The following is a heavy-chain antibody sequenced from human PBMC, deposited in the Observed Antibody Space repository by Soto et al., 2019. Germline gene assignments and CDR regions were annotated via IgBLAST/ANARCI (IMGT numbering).Heavy chain of an antibody. Sequence: PGGYLRLSCAPSLFNLNNARITWVHQALGKGLDRVGCTKSKTADRNMDYAAAVEGRFTIAREDTENMVYLQMIGLKTEDTALYFCTAGFCTSSNCHLVDAFATWGQGTKVAVSS. CDR3: TAGFCTSSNCHLVDAFAT. V-gene: IGHV3-15*01. CDR2: TKSKTADRNM. J-gene: IGHJ3*02. CDR1: LFNLNNAR. D-gene: IGHD2-2*01.